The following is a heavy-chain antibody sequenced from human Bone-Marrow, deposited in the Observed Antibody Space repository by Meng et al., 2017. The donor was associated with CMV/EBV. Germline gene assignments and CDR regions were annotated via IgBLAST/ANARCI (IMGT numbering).Heavy chain of an antibody. CDR2: INPNSGGT. V-gene: IGHV1-2*02. Sequence: ASVKVSCKASGYTFTGYYMHWVRQAPGQGLEWMGWINPNSGGTNYAQKFQGRVTMTRDTSISTAYMELSRLRSDDTAVYYCARAGGYCSSTSCYTPDYWGQGTLVTVS. D-gene: IGHD2-2*02. CDR1: GYTFTGYY. J-gene: IGHJ4*02. CDR3: ARAGGYCSSTSCYTPDY.